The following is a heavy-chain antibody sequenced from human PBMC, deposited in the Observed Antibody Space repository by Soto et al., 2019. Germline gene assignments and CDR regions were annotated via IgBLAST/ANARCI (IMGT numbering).Heavy chain of an antibody. D-gene: IGHD4-4*01. V-gene: IGHV3-15*01. CDR1: GFTFSNAW. J-gene: IGHJ6*02. Sequence: PGGSLRLSCAASGFTFSNAWMSWVRQAPGKGLEWVGRIKSKTDGGTTDYAAPVKGRFTISRDDSKNTLYLQMNSLKTEDTAVHYCTTVRGNYVGNSYYYYGMDVWGQGTTVTVSS. CDR2: IKSKTDGGTT. CDR3: TTVRGNYVGNSYYYYGMDV.